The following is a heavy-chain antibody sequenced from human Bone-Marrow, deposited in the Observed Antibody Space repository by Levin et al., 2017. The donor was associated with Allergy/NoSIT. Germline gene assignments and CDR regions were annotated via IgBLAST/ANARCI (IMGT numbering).Heavy chain of an antibody. J-gene: IGHJ6*03. CDR3: ARGYCSSTSCEQIYYYMDV. D-gene: IGHD2-2*01. Sequence: SETLSLTCTVSGGSISSGGYYWSWIRQHPGKGLEWIGYIYYSGSTYYNPSLKSRVTISVDTSKNQFSLKLSSVTAADTAVYYCARGYCSSTSCEQIYYYMDVWGKGTTVTVSS. CDR2: IYYSGST. V-gene: IGHV4-31*03. CDR1: GGSISSGGYY.